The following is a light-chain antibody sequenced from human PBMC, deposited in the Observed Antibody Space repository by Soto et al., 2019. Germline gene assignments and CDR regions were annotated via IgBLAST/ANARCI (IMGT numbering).Light chain of an antibody. CDR2: GAS. CDR3: QQYIDWPPT. Sequence: EIVMTQSPATLSVSPGKRATLSCRASQSVSSYLAWYQQKTGQAPRLLLYGASTRATGIPARFSGGGSGTDFTLTISSLQYEDIAVYFCQQYIDWPPTFGQGTRVEIK. J-gene: IGKJ1*01. CDR1: QSVSSY. V-gene: IGKV3-15*01.